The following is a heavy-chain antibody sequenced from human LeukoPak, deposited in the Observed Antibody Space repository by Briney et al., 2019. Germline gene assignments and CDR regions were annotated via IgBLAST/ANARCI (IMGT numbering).Heavy chain of an antibody. CDR3: ARGATYYYDSSGRPDY. CDR1: GFTFSSYS. D-gene: IGHD3-22*01. Sequence: PGGSLRLSCAASGFTFSSYSMNWVRQAPGKGLEWVSSISSSSSYIYYADSVKGRFTIFRDNAKNSLYLQMNSLRAEDTAVYYCARGATYYYDSSGRPDYWGQGTLVTVSS. CDR2: ISSSSSYI. J-gene: IGHJ4*02. V-gene: IGHV3-21*01.